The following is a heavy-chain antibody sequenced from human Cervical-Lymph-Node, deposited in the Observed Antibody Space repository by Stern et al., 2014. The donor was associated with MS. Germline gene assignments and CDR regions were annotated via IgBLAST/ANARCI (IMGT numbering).Heavy chain of an antibody. Sequence: EVQLVESGGGVVRPGGSLRLSCAASGFLFDDYGMSWVRPVPGKGQEWVSSINYNGGSTDYAASVKGRFTISRDNAKKSLYLRMNSLRVEDTAVYHCARAFCTGGVCYSFPFYGMDVWGQGTTVTVSS. CDR3: ARAFCTGGVCYSFPFYGMDV. V-gene: IGHV3-20*01. CDR1: GFLFDDYG. J-gene: IGHJ6*02. CDR2: INYNGGST. D-gene: IGHD2-8*02.